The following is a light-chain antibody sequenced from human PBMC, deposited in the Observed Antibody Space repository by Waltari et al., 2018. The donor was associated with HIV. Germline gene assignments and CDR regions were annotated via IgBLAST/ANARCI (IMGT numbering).Light chain of an antibody. CDR1: DSDVGQYDF. J-gene: IGLJ1*01. V-gene: IGLV2-23*02. CDR3: CSYAGGPFV. Sequence: QSALTQPASVSGSLGQSVNMSCSGSDSDVGQYDFVSWYQHNPGQAPHLIIYDVNTRPSGVALRFSGSNSGNTASLTISGLQAEDEADYYCCSYAGGPFVFGSGT. CDR2: DVN.